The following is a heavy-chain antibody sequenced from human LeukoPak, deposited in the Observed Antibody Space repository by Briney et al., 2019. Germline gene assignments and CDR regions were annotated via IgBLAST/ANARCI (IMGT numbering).Heavy chain of an antibody. CDR3: VRGSLASGVVVYYYYYLDV. V-gene: IGHV3-30*03. D-gene: IGHD3-3*01. J-gene: IGHJ6*03. CDR1: GFTFSSYS. CDR2: ISYDGSNK. Sequence: PGGSLRLSCAASGFTFSSYSMNWVRQAPGKGLEWVAVISYDGSNKYYADSVKGRFAISRDNAKNSLYLQMNSLRAEDTAVYYCVRGSLASGVVVYYYYYLDVWGKGTTVTVSS.